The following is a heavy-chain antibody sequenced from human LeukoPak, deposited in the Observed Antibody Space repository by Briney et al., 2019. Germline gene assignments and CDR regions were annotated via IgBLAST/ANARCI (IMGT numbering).Heavy chain of an antibody. CDR1: GYTFTSYP. J-gene: IGHJ4*02. Sequence: ASVKVSCKASGYTFTSYPMNWVRQAPGQGLEWTGWINTNTGNPTYAQGFTGRFVFSLDTSVSTAYLQISSLKAEDTAVYFCAREGAVAGTHFDYWGQGTLVTVSS. D-gene: IGHD6-19*01. V-gene: IGHV7-4-1*02. CDR3: AREGAVAGTHFDY. CDR2: INTNTGNP.